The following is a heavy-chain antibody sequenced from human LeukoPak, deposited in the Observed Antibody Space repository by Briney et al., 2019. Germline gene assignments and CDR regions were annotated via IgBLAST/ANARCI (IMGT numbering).Heavy chain of an antibody. CDR2: LYSGGST. V-gene: IGHV3-53*01. CDR3: ARGHSSSWYYFDY. J-gene: IGHJ4*02. D-gene: IGHD6-13*01. Sequence: PGGSLRLSCAASGFTVSSNYMSWVRQAPGKGLEWVSVLYSGGSTYSADSVKGRFTISRDNSKNTLYLQMNSLRAEDTAVYYCARGHSSSWYYFDYWGQGTLVTVSS. CDR1: GFTVSSNY.